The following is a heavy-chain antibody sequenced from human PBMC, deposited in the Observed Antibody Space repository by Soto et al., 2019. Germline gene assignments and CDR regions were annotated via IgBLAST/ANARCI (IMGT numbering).Heavy chain of an antibody. V-gene: IGHV2-5*01. CDR1: GFSLSTSGVG. CDR2: TYWNDDK. CDR3: AHVDDLYNWFDP. Sequence: QITLKESGPTLVKPTQTLTLTCTFSGFSLSTSGVGVGWIRQPPGKALEWLALTYWNDDKRYSPSLKSRLTITKDTSKNQVVLTMTNMDPVDTATYYCAHVDDLYNWFDPWGQGTLVTVSS. J-gene: IGHJ5*02. D-gene: IGHD3-3*01.